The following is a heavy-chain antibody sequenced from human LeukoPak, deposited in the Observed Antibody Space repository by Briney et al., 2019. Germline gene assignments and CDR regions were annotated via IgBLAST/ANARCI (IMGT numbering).Heavy chain of an antibody. D-gene: IGHD3-22*01. Sequence: PSETLSLTCTVSGGSISSYYWSWIRQPPGQGLEWIGYIYYSGSTNYNPSLKSRVTISVDTSKNQFSLKLSSVTAADTAVYYCASSDSSGYPTAGFDYWGQGTLVTVSS. CDR3: ASSDSSGYPTAGFDY. V-gene: IGHV4-59*01. CDR1: GGSISSYY. J-gene: IGHJ4*02. CDR2: IYYSGST.